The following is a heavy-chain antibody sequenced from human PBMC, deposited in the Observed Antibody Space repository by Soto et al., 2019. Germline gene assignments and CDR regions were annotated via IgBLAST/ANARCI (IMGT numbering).Heavy chain of an antibody. CDR1: GFTFSSYA. CDR3: AREGGPDYDFWSGYYTGIKAFDI. Sequence: QVQLVESGGGVVQPGRSLRLSCAASGFTFSSYAMHWVRQAPGKGLEWVAVISYDGSNKYYADSVKGRFTISRDNSKNTLYLQMNSLRAEDTAVYYCAREGGPDYDFWSGYYTGIKAFDIWGQGTMVTVSS. J-gene: IGHJ3*02. V-gene: IGHV3-30-3*01. CDR2: ISYDGSNK. D-gene: IGHD3-3*01.